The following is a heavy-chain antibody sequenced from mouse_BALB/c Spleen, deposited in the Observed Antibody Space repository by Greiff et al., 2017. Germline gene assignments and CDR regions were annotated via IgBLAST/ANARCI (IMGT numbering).Heavy chain of an antibody. CDR1: GFTFSSYG. CDR2: ISSGGSYT. Sequence: EVQLEESGADLVKPGGSLKLSCAASGFTFSSYGMPWVRQTPGKRLEWVATISSGGSYTYYPDSVKGRFTVTRDNANNTLYLHMNSLKSEDTAIYYYARHRADGPYYFDYWGQGTTLTVSS. J-gene: IGHJ2*01. CDR3: ARHRADGPYYFDY. V-gene: IGHV5-6*01.